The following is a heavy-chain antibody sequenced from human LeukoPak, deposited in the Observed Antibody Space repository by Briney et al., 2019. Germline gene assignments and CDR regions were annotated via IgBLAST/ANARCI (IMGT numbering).Heavy chain of an antibody. D-gene: IGHD6-19*01. J-gene: IGHJ3*01. CDR2: ILNDGSNK. Sequence: AGGSLRLSCAASGFTFSSYGMHWVRQAPGKGLEWVAVILNDGSNKYHADSVKGRFTISRDDSKNTLDLQMDSLRVEDTAVYYCARSIRGDSSGRYDTLDVWGQGTVATVSS. CDR3: ARSIRGDSSGRYDTLDV. V-gene: IGHV3-33*08. CDR1: GFTFSSYG.